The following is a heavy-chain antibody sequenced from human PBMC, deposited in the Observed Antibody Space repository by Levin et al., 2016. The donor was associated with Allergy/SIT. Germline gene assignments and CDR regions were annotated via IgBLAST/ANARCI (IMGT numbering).Heavy chain of an antibody. J-gene: IGHJ4*02. CDR1: GFTFSSYG. Sequence: GESLKISCAASGFTFSSYGMHWVRQAPGKGLEWVAVISYDGSNKYYADSVKGRFTISRDNSKNTLYLQMNSLRAEDTAVYYCAKDHYYDSSGYHGYWGQGTLVTVSS. CDR2: ISYDGSNK. V-gene: IGHV3-30*18. D-gene: IGHD3-22*01. CDR3: AKDHYYDSSGYHGY.